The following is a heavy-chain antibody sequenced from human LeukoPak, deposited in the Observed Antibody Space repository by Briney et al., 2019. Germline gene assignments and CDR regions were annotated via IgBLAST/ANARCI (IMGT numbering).Heavy chain of an antibody. V-gene: IGHV4-59*12. CDR1: GGSISSYY. CDR3: ARPRRAFDI. CDR2: IYYSGST. Sequence: SETLSLTCTVSGGSISSYYWSWIRQPPGKRLEWIGYIYYSGSTNYNPSLKSRVTISVDTSKNQFSLKLSSVTAADTAVYYCARPRRAFDIWGQGTMVTVSS. J-gene: IGHJ3*02.